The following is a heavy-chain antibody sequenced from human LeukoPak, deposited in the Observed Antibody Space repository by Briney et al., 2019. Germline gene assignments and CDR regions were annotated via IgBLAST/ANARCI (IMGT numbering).Heavy chain of an antibody. CDR2: IYYSGST. Sequence: PSETLSLTCTVSGGSISSYYWSWIRQPPGKGLEWIGYIYYSGSTNYNPSLKSRVTISVDTSKNQFSLKLSSVTAADTAVYYCARDQNGYSYGYDYWGQGTLVTVSS. J-gene: IGHJ4*02. D-gene: IGHD5-18*01. CDR3: ARDQNGYSYGYDY. CDR1: GGSISSYY. V-gene: IGHV4-59*01.